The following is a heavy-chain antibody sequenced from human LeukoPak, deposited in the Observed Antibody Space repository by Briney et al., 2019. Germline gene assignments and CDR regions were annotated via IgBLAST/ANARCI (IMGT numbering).Heavy chain of an antibody. D-gene: IGHD6-6*01. V-gene: IGHV4-59*01. Sequence: SETLSLTCTVSGGSTSSYYWSWIRQPPGKGLEWIGPIFTSGVISGNTNYNPSLKSRVTISVDTSKNQFSLKLSSVTAADTAVYYCARQKRARPEQVRFDPWGQGTLVTVSS. CDR3: ARQKRARPEQVRFDP. CDR2: IFTSGVISGNT. CDR1: GGSTSSYY. J-gene: IGHJ5*02.